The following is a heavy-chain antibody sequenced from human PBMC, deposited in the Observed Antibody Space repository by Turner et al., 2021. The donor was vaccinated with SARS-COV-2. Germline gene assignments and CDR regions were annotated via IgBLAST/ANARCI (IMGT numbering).Heavy chain of an antibody. J-gene: IGHJ5*02. CDR2: VYYRGST. CDR1: GGSISSSSYY. Sequence: QLQLQESGPGLVKPSETLSLTCTVSGGSISSSSYYWGWIRQPPGKGLEWIGCVYYRGSTYYNPSLESRATISADTSKNQFSLKLISVTAADTAMYFCARQDYDFWSGYPNWLDPWGQGTLVIVSS. V-gene: IGHV4-39*01. D-gene: IGHD3-3*01. CDR3: ARQDYDFWSGYPNWLDP.